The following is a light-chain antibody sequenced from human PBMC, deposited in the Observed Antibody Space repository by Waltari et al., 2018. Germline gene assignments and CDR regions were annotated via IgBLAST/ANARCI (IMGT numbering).Light chain of an antibody. CDR2: EVN. J-gene: IGLJ3*02. V-gene: IGLV2-14*01. CDR1: RSDVCGYNY. Sequence: QSALTQPASVSGSPGQSIPLSCPATRSDVCGYNYVSWYQQRPGKAPKLIIYEVNNRPSGVSNRLSGSKSGHTASLTISGLQPEDEADYYCSSYRTTNTWVFGGGTKLTVL. CDR3: SSYRTTNTWV.